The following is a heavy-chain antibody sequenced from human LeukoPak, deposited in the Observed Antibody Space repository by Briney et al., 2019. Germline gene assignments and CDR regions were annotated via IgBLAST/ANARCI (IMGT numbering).Heavy chain of an antibody. CDR1: GYTLTSHY. V-gene: IGHV1-46*01. D-gene: IGHD3/OR15-3a*01. Sequence: ASVKVSCKASGYTLTSHYMHWVRQAPGQGLEWMGIINPSGGSTSYAQKFQGRVTMTRDTSTSTVYMELSSLRSEDTAVYYCARDGGLVYYYYYMDVWGKGTTVTVSS. CDR2: INPSGGST. CDR3: ARDGGLVYYYYYMDV. J-gene: IGHJ6*03.